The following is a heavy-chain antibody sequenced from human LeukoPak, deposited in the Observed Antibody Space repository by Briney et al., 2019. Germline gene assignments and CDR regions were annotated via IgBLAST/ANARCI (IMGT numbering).Heavy chain of an antibody. Sequence: ASVKVSCKASGYTFTSYDMNWVRQATGQGLEWMGWMNPNSGTTGYAQKFQGRVTMTRNTSISTAYMELSSLRSEDTAVYYCARAGDIAAGYYYYYMDVWGKGTTVTVSS. D-gene: IGHD6-13*01. CDR3: ARAGDIAAGYYYYYMDV. CDR2: MNPNSGTT. CDR1: GYTFTSYD. J-gene: IGHJ6*03. V-gene: IGHV1-8*01.